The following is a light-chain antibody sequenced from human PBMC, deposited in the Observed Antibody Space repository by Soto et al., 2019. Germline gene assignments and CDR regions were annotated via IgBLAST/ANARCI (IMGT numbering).Light chain of an antibody. Sequence: QSALTQPASVCASTGQSITISCTGTSSDIGGYNSVSWYQQHPGKAPQLMIYDVSYRPSGISSRFSGSKSGNTASLTISGLQAEDEADYYCSSYTTTSTRVFGGGTKLTVL. V-gene: IGLV2-14*01. CDR1: SSDIGGYNS. CDR3: SSYTTTSTRV. J-gene: IGLJ2*01. CDR2: DVS.